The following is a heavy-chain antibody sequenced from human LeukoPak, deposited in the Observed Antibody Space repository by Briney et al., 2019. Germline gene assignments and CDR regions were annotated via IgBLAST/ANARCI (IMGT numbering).Heavy chain of an antibody. Sequence: GGSLRLSCSASGFTFSDFSMNWVRQAPGKGLEWVSYISSSGSTIYYADSVKGRFTISRDNSKNTLYLQMNSLRAEDTAVYYCATSKGIAAFDWGQGTLVTVSS. J-gene: IGHJ4*02. CDR2: ISSSGSTI. V-gene: IGHV3-48*01. D-gene: IGHD6-25*01. CDR1: GFTFSDFS. CDR3: ATSKGIAAFD.